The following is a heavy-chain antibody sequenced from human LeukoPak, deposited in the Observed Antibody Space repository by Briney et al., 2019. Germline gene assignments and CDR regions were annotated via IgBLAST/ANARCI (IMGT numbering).Heavy chain of an antibody. J-gene: IGHJ4*02. CDR1: GDPIRSYY. CDR2: IHNNGDI. D-gene: IGHD3-22*01. Sequence: SETLSLTCIVSGDPIRSYYWNWIRQAPGKALEWIGHIHNNGDIAYNFSLKSRVTISMDTSKNQFSLKLSSVTAADTAVYYCGRWGYFDSGNYFVVDYWGQGTVVTVSS. CDR3: GRWGYFDSGNYFVVDY. V-gene: IGHV4-59*01.